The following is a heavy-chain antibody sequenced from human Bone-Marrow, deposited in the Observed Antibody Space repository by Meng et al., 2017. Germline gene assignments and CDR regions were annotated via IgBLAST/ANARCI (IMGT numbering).Heavy chain of an antibody. V-gene: IGHV1-18*01. J-gene: IGHJ4*02. CDR2: SSAYNGNT. D-gene: IGHD1-26*01. CDR3: ARDGRNSGSNTAIDY. Sequence: QVQRGRSGAKVRKPGSSVKVACKASGGTFSSYAISWVRQAPGQGLEWMGGSSAYNGNTNYAQKLQGRVTMTTDTSTSTAYMELRSLRSDDTAVYYCARDGRNSGSNTAIDYWGQGTLVTVSS. CDR1: GGTFSSYA.